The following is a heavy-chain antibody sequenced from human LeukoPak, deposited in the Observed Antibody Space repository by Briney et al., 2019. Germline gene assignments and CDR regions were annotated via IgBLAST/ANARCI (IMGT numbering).Heavy chain of an antibody. V-gene: IGHV4-34*01. CDR1: GGSFSGYY. CDR3: ARAQYYDILTGYYSYNWFDP. J-gene: IGHJ5*02. Sequence: SETLSLTCAVYGGSFSGYYWSWIRQPPGKGLEWIGEINHSGSTNYNPSLKSRVTISVDTSKNQFFLKLSSVTAADTAVYYCARAQYYDILTGYYSYNWFDPWGQGTLVTVSS. D-gene: IGHD3-9*01. CDR2: INHSGST.